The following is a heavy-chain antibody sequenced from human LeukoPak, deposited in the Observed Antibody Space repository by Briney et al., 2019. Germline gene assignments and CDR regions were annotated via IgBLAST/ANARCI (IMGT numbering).Heavy chain of an antibody. D-gene: IGHD3-22*01. CDR1: GFTFSDHY. Sequence: GGSLRLSCAASGFTFSDHYMDWVRQAPGKGLEWVGRTRNKANSYTTEYAASVKGRFTISRDDSKNSLYLQMNSLKTEDTAVYYCATRSGGYYDSSGYPSDDAFDIWGQGTIVTVSS. CDR2: TRNKANSYTT. V-gene: IGHV3-72*01. CDR3: ATRSGGYYDSSGYPSDDAFDI. J-gene: IGHJ3*02.